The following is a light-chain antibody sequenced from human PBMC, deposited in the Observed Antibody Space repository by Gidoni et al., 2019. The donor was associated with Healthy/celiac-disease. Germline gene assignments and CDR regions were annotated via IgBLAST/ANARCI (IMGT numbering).Light chain of an antibody. CDR1: QSISSY. Sequence: DIQMTPSPSSLSASVGDRVTITCRASQSISSYLNWYQQKPGKAPHLLIYAASSLQSGVPSRFSGSGSGTDFTLTISSLQPEDFATYYCQQSYSTPRTFGQGTKVEIK. CDR3: QQSYSTPRT. J-gene: IGKJ1*01. V-gene: IGKV1-39*01. CDR2: AAS.